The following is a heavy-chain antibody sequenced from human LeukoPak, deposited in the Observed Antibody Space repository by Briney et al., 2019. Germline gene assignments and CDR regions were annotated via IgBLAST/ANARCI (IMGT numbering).Heavy chain of an antibody. CDR3: ARGTVAGTIQH. CDR2: ISRRSDSI. J-gene: IGHJ1*01. Sequence: PGGSLRLSCAASGFTFSTFSMNWLRQASGKGLEWVSCISRRSDSIYYADSVKGRFTISRDNAKNTLYLQMSRLSVEDTGVYFCARGTVAGTIQHWGQGTLVSVSS. V-gene: IGHV3-21*01. D-gene: IGHD6-19*01. CDR1: GFTFSTFS.